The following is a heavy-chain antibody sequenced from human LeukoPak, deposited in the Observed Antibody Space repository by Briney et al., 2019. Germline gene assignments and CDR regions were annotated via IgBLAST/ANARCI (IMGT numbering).Heavy chain of an antibody. CDR3: ARDGNYCVDP. J-gene: IGHJ5*02. Sequence: ASVKVSCKASGYTFNNMHWVRQAPGQGLEWMGIINPSGGTSYAQKFQGRVAMTRDTSTSTVYMELSSLTSDDTAVYYCARDGNYCVDPWGQGTLATVSS. D-gene: IGHD2-21*01. V-gene: IGHV1-46*02. CDR1: GYTFNN. CDR2: INPSGGT.